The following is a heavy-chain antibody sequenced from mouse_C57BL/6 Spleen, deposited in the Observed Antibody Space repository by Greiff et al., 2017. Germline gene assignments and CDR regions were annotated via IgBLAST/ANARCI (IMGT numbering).Heavy chain of an antibody. D-gene: IGHD1-1*01. J-gene: IGHJ4*01. Sequence: QVHVKQSGAELARPGASVKLSCKASGYTFTSYGISWVKQRTGQGLEWIGEIYPRSGNTYYNEKFKGKATLTADKSSSTAYMELRSLTSEDSAVYFCARSTVVAGPAMDYWGQGTSVTVSS. CDR1: GYTFTSYG. CDR3: ARSTVVAGPAMDY. V-gene: IGHV1-81*01. CDR2: IYPRSGNT.